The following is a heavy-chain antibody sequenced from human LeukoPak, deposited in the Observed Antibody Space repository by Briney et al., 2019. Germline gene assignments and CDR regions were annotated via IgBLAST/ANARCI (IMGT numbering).Heavy chain of an antibody. CDR2: INHSGST. CDR3: ARGGSNYYDSSGYYRWFNY. V-gene: IGHV4-34*01. D-gene: IGHD3-22*01. CDR1: GGSFSGYY. J-gene: IGHJ4*02. Sequence: SETLSLTCAVYGGSFSGYYWSWIRQPPGKGLEWIGEINHSGSTNYNPSLKSRVTISVDTSKNQFSLKLSSVTAADTAVYYCARGGSNYYDSSGYYRWFNYWGQGTLVTVSS.